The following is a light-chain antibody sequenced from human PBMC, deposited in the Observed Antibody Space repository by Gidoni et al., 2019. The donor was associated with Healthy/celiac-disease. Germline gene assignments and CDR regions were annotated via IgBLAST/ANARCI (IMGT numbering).Light chain of an antibody. J-gene: IGKJ4*01. CDR1: QSISSY. CDR3: QQSYRTPLT. Sequence: IQMPQSPSPLSASVGDRVTITCRASQSISSYLIWYQQKPGKAPKLLIYAASSLQSGVPSRFTGSGSGKDFTLTISSLQPYYFATYYCQQSYRTPLTFXGXTKVEIK. V-gene: IGKV1-39*01. CDR2: AAS.